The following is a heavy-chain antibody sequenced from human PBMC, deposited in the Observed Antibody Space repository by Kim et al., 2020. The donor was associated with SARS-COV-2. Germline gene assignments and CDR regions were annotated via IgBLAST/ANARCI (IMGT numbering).Heavy chain of an antibody. D-gene: IGHD3-10*01. CDR3: ASGVGVFYGSGIPDAFDI. V-gene: IGHV4-31*03. CDR1: GGSISSGGYY. Sequence: SETLSLTCTVSGGSISSGGYYWSWIRQHPGKGLEWIGYIYYSGSTYYNPSLKSRVTISVDTSKNQFSLKLSSVTAADTAVYYCASGVGVFYGSGIPDAFDIWGQGTMVTVSS. CDR2: IYYSGST. J-gene: IGHJ3*02.